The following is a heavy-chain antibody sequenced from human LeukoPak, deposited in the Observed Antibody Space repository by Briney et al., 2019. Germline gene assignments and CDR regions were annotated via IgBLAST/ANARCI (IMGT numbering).Heavy chain of an antibody. J-gene: IGHJ6*03. Sequence: SQTLSLTCTVSGGSISSGGYYWSWIRQPAGKGLEWIGRIYTSGSTNYNPSLKSRVTISVDTSKNQFSLKLSSVTAADTAVYYCARQAGYSSSWYYYYYMDVWGKGTTVTVSS. CDR1: GGSISSGGYY. V-gene: IGHV4-61*02. CDR3: ARQAGYSSSWYYYYYMDV. CDR2: IYTSGST. D-gene: IGHD6-13*01.